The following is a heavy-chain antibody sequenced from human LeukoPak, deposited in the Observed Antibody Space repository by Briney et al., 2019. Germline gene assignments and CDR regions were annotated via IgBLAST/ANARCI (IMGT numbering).Heavy chain of an antibody. CDR2: IYYSGST. CDR1: DGSISSFC. J-gene: IGHJ6*03. CDR3: ARDLSGSYLHYYYYMHV. V-gene: IGHV4-59*01. D-gene: IGHD1-26*01. Sequence: SETLSLTCSVSDGSISSFCWSWIRQPPEKGLEWIGYIYYSGSTNYNPSLKSRVTISVDTSKNQFSLKLSSVTAADTAVYYCARDLSGSYLHYYYYMHVWGKGTTVTVSS.